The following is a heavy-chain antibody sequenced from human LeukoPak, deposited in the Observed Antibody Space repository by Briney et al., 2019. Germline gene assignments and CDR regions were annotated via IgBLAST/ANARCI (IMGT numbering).Heavy chain of an antibody. J-gene: IGHJ4*02. V-gene: IGHV4-34*01. CDR3: ARSLQLWLQPHYFDY. D-gene: IGHD5-18*01. CDR1: GGSFSGYY. Sequence: SETLSLTCAVYGGSFSGYYWSWIRQPPGKGLEWIGEINHSGSTNYNPSLKSRVTISVDTSKNQFSLKLSSVTAADTAVYYCARSLQLWLQPHYFDYWGQGTLVTVSS. CDR2: INHSGST.